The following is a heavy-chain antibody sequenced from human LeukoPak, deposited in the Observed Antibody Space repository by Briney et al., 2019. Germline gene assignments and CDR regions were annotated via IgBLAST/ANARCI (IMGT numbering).Heavy chain of an antibody. D-gene: IGHD2-21*02. Sequence: PSGTLSLTCAVSGDSISSNYCWRWVRQFPGKGLEWIGEVYRRGSTSYNPSLKSRVVISIDKSKNQYSLNLNSVTAADTAMYYCGRHAHGDSSAAFDIWGQGTMVIVSS. J-gene: IGHJ3*02. CDR2: VYRRGST. CDR1: GDSISSNYC. V-gene: IGHV4-4*02. CDR3: GRHAHGDSSAAFDI.